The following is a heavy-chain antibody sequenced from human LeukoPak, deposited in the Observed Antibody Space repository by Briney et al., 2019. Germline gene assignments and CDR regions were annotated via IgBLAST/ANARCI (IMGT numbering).Heavy chain of an antibody. D-gene: IGHD2-21*01. Sequence: PSETLSLTCAVYGGSFSGYYWSWIRQPPGKGLEWVGEINHSGSTNYYPSLKSRVTISVDTSKNQFSLKLSSVTAADTAVYYCARGAIPYPRRQGWFDPWGQGTLVTVSS. CDR3: ARGAIPYPRRQGWFDP. V-gene: IGHV4-34*01. CDR2: INHSGST. J-gene: IGHJ5*02. CDR1: GGSFSGYY.